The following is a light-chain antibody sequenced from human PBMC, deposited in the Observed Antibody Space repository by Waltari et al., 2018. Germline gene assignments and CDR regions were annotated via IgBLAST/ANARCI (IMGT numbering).Light chain of an antibody. Sequence: QSALTQPSSVSGSPGQSITISCPCTSSYVGGYNYFSWYQQHPGKAPKLMIYEVSNRPSGVSNRFSGSKSGNTASLTISGLQAEDEADYYCSSYTSSSTPVVFGGGTKLTVL. J-gene: IGLJ2*01. CDR2: EVS. V-gene: IGLV2-14*01. CDR3: SSYTSSSTPVV. CDR1: SSYVGGYNY.